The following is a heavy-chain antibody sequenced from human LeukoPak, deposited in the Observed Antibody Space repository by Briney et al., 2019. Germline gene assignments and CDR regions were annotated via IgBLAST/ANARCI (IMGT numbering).Heavy chain of an antibody. J-gene: IGHJ1*01. CDR2: ISSSGSTI. Sequence: GGSLRPSCAASGFTFSSYEMNWVRQAPGKGLEWVSYISSSGSTIYYADSVKGRFTISRDNAKTSLYLQMDSLRAEDTAVYYCARGGYDYSDYWYFQHWGQGSLVTVSS. D-gene: IGHD4-11*01. CDR3: ARGGYDYSDYWYFQH. V-gene: IGHV3-48*03. CDR1: GFTFSSYE.